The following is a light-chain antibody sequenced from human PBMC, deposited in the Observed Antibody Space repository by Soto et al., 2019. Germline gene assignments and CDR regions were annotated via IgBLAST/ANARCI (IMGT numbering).Light chain of an antibody. CDR2: EGS. Sequence: QSALTQPASVSGSPGQSITISCTGTSSDVGSYNLVSWYQQHPGKAPKLMIYEGSKRPSGVSNRFSGSKSGNTASLTISGLQAEDEADYYCCSYAGRSNFSVVFGGGTKLTVL. J-gene: IGLJ2*01. CDR3: CSYAGRSNFSVV. CDR1: SSDVGSYNL. V-gene: IGLV2-23*03.